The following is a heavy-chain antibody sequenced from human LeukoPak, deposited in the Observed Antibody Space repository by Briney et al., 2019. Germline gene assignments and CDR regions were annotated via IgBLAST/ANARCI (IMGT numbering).Heavy chain of an antibody. V-gene: IGHV4-34*01. D-gene: IGHD2-2*01. J-gene: IGHJ4*02. CDR1: GGSFSGYY. CDR3: ARGRPGLYYFDY. Sequence: SETLSLTCAVYGGSFSGYYWSWIRQPPGKGLDWIGEINHSGSTNYNPSLKSRVTISVDTSKNQFSLKLSSVTAADTAVYYCARGRPGLYYFDYWGQGTLVTVSS. CDR2: INHSGST.